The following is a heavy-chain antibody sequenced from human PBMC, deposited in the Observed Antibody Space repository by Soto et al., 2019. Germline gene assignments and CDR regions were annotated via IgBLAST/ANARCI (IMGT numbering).Heavy chain of an antibody. CDR1: GFTFSSYW. J-gene: IGHJ5*02. D-gene: IGHD1-26*01. V-gene: IGHV3-7*03. CDR3: ATGGIYYEA. Sequence: GWSLRLSCAASGFTFSSYWMSWVRQAPGKGLEWVANIKQDGSEKYYVDSVKGRFTISRDNAKNSLYLQMDSLRAKDTGVYYCATGGIYYEAWGQGTLVTVSS. CDR2: IKQDGSEK.